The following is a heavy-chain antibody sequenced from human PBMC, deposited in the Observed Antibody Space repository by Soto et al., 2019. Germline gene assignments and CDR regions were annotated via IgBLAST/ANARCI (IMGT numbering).Heavy chain of an antibody. D-gene: IGHD4-17*01. CDR1: GYSISRGYY. CDR3: ARGAATATPGWFDP. J-gene: IGHJ5*02. Sequence: SETLSLTGAVSGYSISRGYYWGWIRQTPGKGLEWIASIYHSGSPYYNPSLKSRVTISVDTSKNQFSLKLTSVTAAETAVYYCARGAATATPGWFDPWGQGIMVTVSS. CDR2: IYHSGSP. V-gene: IGHV4-38-2*01.